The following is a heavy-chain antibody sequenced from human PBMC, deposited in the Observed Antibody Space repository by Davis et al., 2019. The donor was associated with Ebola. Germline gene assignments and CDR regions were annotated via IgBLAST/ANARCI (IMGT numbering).Heavy chain of an antibody. CDR1: GGSFSGYY. CDR3: ARGGGLIRELYGMDV. D-gene: IGHD1-7*01. V-gene: IGHV4-34*01. J-gene: IGHJ6*02. CDR2: INDSGNT. Sequence: SETLSLTCAVYGGSFSGYYWSWIRQPPGKGLEWIGEINDSGNTNYNPSLKSRVTISVDTSKDQFSLKLSSVTAADTAVYYCARGGGLIRELYGMDVWGQGTTVTVSS.